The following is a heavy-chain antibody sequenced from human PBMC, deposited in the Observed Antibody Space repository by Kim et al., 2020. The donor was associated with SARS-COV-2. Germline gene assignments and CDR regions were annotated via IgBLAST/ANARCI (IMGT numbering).Heavy chain of an antibody. V-gene: IGHV3-9*01. CDR2: ISWNSGSI. D-gene: IGHD3-10*01. J-gene: IGHJ4*02. Sequence: GGSLRLSCAASGFTFDDYAMHWVRQVPGKGLEWVSGISWNSGSIAYGDSVNGRFTISRDNAKNSVYLQMNSLRPEDTALYYCAKDYGSGHYYYFDYWGQGTLVTVSS. CDR3: AKDYGSGHYYYFDY. CDR1: GFTFDDYA.